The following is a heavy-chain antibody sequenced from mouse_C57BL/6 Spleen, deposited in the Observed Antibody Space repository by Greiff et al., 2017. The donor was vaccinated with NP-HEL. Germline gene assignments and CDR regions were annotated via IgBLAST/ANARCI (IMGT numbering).Heavy chain of an antibody. V-gene: IGHV1-55*01. CDR3: AKATGGATGFDY. Sequence: VQLQQPGAELVKPGASVKMSCKASGYTFTSYWLTWVKQRPGQGLEWIGDIYPGSGSTNSTEQFKSQATLTVDTSSSTAYMPLSSLTSEDAAVDDCAKATGGATGFDYWGQGTTRTVSA. J-gene: IGHJ2*01. CDR2: IYPGSGST. D-gene: IGHD1-1*01. CDR1: GYTFTSYW.